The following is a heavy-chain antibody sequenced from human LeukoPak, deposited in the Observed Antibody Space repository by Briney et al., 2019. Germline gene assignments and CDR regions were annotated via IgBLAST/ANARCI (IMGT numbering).Heavy chain of an antibody. V-gene: IGHV4-61*09. J-gene: IGHJ3*02. CDR2: VYYSGNT. CDR1: GGSISSGSYY. D-gene: IGHD4-23*01. Sequence: PSQTLSLTCTVSGGSISSGSYYWSWIRQPAGKGLEWIGYVYYSGNTDYNPSLKSRVITSIDTSKKQFSLKLSSVTAADTAVYYCARHMYGNVIDAFDIWGQGTMVTVSS. CDR3: ARHMYGNVIDAFDI.